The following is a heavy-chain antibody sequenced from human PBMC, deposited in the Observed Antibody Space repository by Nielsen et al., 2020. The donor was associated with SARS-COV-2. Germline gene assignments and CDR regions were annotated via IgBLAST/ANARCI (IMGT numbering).Heavy chain of an antibody. CDR1: GFTSSRYT. J-gene: IGHJ4*02. Sequence: GGSLRLSCVGSGFTSSRYTMHWVRQAPGKGLEWVAAISYDGSHKYYADSVRGRFTISRDNSKDTLFLQMNGLRRDDTSVYYCARGVETDAVMVEHWGQGNLVTVSS. V-gene: IGHV3-30*04. CDR2: ISYDGSHK. D-gene: IGHD5-18*01. CDR3: ARGVETDAVMVEH.